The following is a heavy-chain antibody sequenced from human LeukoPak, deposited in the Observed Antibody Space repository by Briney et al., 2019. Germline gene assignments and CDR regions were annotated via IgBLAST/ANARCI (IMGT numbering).Heavy chain of an antibody. D-gene: IGHD2-2*02. CDR3: ARIPAAIRGVYYYYMDV. V-gene: IGHV1-18*01. CDR2: ISAYNGNT. J-gene: IGHJ6*03. CDR1: GYTFTSYG. Sequence: ASVKVSCKTSGYTFTSYGIIWVRQAPGQGLEWMGWISAYNGNTNYAQKLQGRVTMTTDTSTSTAYMELRSLRSDDTAVYYCARIPAAIRGVYYYYMDVWGKGTTVTVSS.